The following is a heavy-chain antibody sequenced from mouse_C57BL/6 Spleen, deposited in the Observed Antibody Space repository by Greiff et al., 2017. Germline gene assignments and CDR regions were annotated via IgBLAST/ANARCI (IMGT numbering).Heavy chain of an antibody. CDR3: ARGRGFYAMDY. J-gene: IGHJ4*01. V-gene: IGHV3-6*01. CDR2: ISYDGSN. CDR1: GYSITSGYY. Sequence: EVQLQESGPGLVKPSQSLSLTCSVTGYSITSGYYWNWIRQFPGNKLEWMGYISYDGSNNYNPSLNNRISITRDTSKNQFFLKLNSVTTEDTATYYCARGRGFYAMDYWGQGTSVTVSS.